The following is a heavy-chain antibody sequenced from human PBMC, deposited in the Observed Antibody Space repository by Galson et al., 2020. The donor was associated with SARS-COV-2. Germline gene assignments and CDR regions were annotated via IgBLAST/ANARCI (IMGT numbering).Heavy chain of an antibody. V-gene: IGHV1-24*01. Sequence: ASVTVSCKVSGYTLTELSMHWVRQAPGKGLEWMGGFDPEDGETIYAQKFQGRVTMTEDTSTDTAYMELSSLRSEDTAVYYCATDFAYYYDSRRYFDYWGQGTLVTVSS. D-gene: IGHD3-22*01. CDR3: ATDFAYYYDSRRYFDY. CDR1: GYTLTELS. J-gene: IGHJ4*02. CDR2: FDPEDGET.